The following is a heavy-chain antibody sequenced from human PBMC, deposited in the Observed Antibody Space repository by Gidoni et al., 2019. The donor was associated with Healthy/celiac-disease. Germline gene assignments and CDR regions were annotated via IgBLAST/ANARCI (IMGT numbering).Heavy chain of an antibody. Sequence: EVQLVESGGGLVQPGGSLRLSCAASGFTVSSNYMSWVRQAPGKGLEWVSVIYSGGSTYYADSVKGRFTISRDNSKNTLYLQMNSLRAEDTAVYYCARETIAAAEYYYYYYMDVWGKGTTVTVSS. CDR3: ARETIAAAEYYYYYYMDV. D-gene: IGHD6-13*01. CDR2: IYSGGST. CDR1: GFTVSSNY. J-gene: IGHJ6*03. V-gene: IGHV3-66*01.